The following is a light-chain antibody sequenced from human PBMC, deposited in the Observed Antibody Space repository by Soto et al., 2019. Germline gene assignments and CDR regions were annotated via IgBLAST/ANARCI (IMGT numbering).Light chain of an antibody. CDR2: TNS. Sequence: QSVLTQPPSVSGAPGQRVTISCTGSSSNIGAGYDVHWYQQLPGTAPKLLVYTNSNRPSGVPDRFSGSKSGTSASLAITGLQAEDEADYYCQSYDSSLSGFVFGTGTHLTVL. J-gene: IGLJ7*01. CDR3: QSYDSSLSGFV. CDR1: SSNIGAGYD. V-gene: IGLV1-40*01.